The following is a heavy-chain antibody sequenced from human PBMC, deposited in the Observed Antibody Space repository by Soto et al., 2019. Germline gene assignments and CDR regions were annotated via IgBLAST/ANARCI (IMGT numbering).Heavy chain of an antibody. J-gene: IGHJ3*02. CDR2: ISSSKTYI. CDR3: VRDSGWAFDI. Sequence: EVQLVESGGGLVQPGQSLRVSCAASGFSFSSYSMNWVRQAPGKGLEWISYISSSKTYIWYADSLKGRFTISRDKAKNSLTLQMNSLRDEYTAVYYCVRDSGWAFDIWGLGTMVTVSS. V-gene: IGHV3-48*02. D-gene: IGHD6-19*01. CDR1: GFSFSSYS.